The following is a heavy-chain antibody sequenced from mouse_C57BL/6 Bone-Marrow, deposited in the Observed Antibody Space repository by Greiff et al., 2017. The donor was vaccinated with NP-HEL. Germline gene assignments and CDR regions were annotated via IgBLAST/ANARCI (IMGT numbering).Heavy chain of an antibody. CDR2: IDPENGDT. J-gene: IGHJ3*01. Sequence: EVKVVESGAELVRPGASVKLSCTASGFNIKDDYMHWVKQRPEQGLEWIGWIDPENGDTEYASKFQGKATITADTSSNTAYLQLSSLTSEDTAVYYCTPFITTVVAEAYWGQGTLVTVSA. CDR1: GFNIKDDY. D-gene: IGHD1-1*01. V-gene: IGHV14-4*01. CDR3: TPFITTVVAEAY.